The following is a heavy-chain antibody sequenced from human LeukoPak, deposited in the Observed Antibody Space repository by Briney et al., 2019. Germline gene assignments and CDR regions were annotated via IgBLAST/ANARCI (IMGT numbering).Heavy chain of an antibody. CDR1: GGSISSYS. Sequence: SETLSLTCTVSGGSISSYSWSWIRQPAGKGLEWIGRLYTSGSTNYNPSLKSRVTMSPDTSKNQFSLKLRSVTAADTAVYYCARAGSDLGVNWYFDLWGRGTLVTVSS. CDR2: LYTSGST. V-gene: IGHV4-4*07. J-gene: IGHJ2*01. D-gene: IGHD2-21*01. CDR3: ARAGSDLGVNWYFDL.